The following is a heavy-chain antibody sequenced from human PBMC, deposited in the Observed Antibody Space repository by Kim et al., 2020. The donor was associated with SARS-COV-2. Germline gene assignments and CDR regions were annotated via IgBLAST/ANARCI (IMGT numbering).Heavy chain of an antibody. CDR2: INHSGST. D-gene: IGHD6-19*01. CDR1: GGSFSGYY. CDR3: VRGGDSSGWYGGVDP. J-gene: IGHJ5*02. Sequence: SETLSLTCAVYGGSFSGYYWSWIRQPPGKGLEWIGEINHSGSTNYNPSLKSRVTISVDTSKNQFSLKLSSVTAADTAVYYCVRGGDSSGWYGGVDPWGQGTLVTVSS. V-gene: IGHV4-34*01.